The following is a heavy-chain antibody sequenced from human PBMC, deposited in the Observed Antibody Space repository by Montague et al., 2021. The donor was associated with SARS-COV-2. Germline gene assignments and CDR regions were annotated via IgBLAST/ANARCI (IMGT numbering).Heavy chain of an antibody. Sequence: SLRLSCVAYEFTFSSYPMPWVRQAPGKGLEWVAVISYDGTYKNYXASXEGRFTISSGNSKNTPYLQLNSLIAEDTAVYFCARDHQFYAVLTAYFPSNYYHNYYCMDVWGQGTTVTVSS. J-gene: IGHJ6*02. CDR3: ARDHQFYAVLTAYFPSNYYHNYYCMDV. V-gene: IGHV3-30-3*01. CDR2: ISYDGTYK. CDR1: EFTFSSYP. D-gene: IGHD3-9*01.